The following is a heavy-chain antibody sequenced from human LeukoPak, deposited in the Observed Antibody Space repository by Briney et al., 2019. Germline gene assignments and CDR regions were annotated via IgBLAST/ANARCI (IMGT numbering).Heavy chain of an antibody. V-gene: IGHV4-38-2*02. CDR1: GYSISSGYY. CDR3: ARGRGSSSFDY. J-gene: IGHJ4*02. D-gene: IGHD6-13*01. Sequence: SETLSLTCTVSGYSISSGYYWGWIRQPPGKGLEWIGSIYYSGSTYYNPSLKSRVTISVDTSKNQFSLKLSSVTAADTAVYYCARGRGSSSFDYWGQGTLVTVSS. CDR2: IYYSGST.